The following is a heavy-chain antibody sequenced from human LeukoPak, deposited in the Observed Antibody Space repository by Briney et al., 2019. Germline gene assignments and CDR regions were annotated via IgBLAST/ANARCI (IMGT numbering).Heavy chain of an antibody. J-gene: IGHJ3*02. D-gene: IGHD2-15*01. Sequence: GGSLRLSRAASGFTVSSNYMSWVRQAPGKGLEWVSVIYSGGSTYYADSVKGRFTISRDNSKNTLYLQMNSLRVEDTAVYYCAREIYCSASSCTGGVFDIWGQGTMVTVSS. CDR1: GFTVSSNY. V-gene: IGHV3-53*01. CDR2: IYSGGST. CDR3: AREIYCSASSCTGGVFDI.